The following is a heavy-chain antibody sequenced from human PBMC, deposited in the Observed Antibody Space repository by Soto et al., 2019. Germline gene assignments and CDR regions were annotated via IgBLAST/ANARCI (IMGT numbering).Heavy chain of an antibody. J-gene: IGHJ4*02. Sequence: QLVQSGSEVKKPGSSVKVSCQASGGTFSGYVVTWVRQAPGQGLERMGEFVPLFATTNYAQRFSGRITITAEESTSTADMELRTLRSDDTAVYYCASHGLGVSSPPYFDNWGQGTLVTVSS. CDR1: GGTFSGYV. V-gene: IGHV1-69*01. D-gene: IGHD3-16*01. CDR3: ASHGLGVSSPPYFDN. CDR2: FVPLFATT.